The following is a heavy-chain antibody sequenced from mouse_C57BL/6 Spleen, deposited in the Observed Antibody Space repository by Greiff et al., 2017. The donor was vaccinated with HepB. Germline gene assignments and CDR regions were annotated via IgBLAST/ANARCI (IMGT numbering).Heavy chain of an antibody. Sequence: VQLQQSGPELVKPGASVKISCKASGYTFTDYYMNWVKQSHGKSLEWIGDINPNNGGTSYNQKFKGKATLTVDKSSSTAYMELRSLTSEDSAVYYCARFSFDYWGQGTTLTVSS. J-gene: IGHJ2*01. V-gene: IGHV1-26*01. CDR1: GYTFTDYY. CDR2: INPNNGGT. CDR3: ARFSFDY.